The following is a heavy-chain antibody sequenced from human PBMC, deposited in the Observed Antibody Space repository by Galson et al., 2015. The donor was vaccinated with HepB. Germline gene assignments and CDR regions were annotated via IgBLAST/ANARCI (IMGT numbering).Heavy chain of an antibody. Sequence: SLRLSCAASGFTFSSYAMHWVRQAPGKGLEWVAVISYDGSNKYYADSVKGRFTISRDNSKNTLYLQMNSLRAEDTAVYYCARGRPKVEMATIPSYYYYYGMDVWGQGTTVTVSS. J-gene: IGHJ6*02. V-gene: IGHV3-30*04. CDR1: GFTFSSYA. D-gene: IGHD5-24*01. CDR2: ISYDGSNK. CDR3: ARGRPKVEMATIPSYYYYYGMDV.